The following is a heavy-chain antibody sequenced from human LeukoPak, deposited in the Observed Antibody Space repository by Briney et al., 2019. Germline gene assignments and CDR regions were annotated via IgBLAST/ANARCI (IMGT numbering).Heavy chain of an antibody. V-gene: IGHV3-30*18. D-gene: IGHD6-19*01. Sequence: QPGRSLRLCCAASGFTFSSYGMHWVRQATGKGLEWVAVISYDGSNKYYADSVKGRFTISRDNSKNTLYLQMNSLRAEDTAVYYCAKIAVAGSYGMDVWGQGTTVTVSS. CDR1: GFTFSSYG. CDR2: ISYDGSNK. CDR3: AKIAVAGSYGMDV. J-gene: IGHJ6*02.